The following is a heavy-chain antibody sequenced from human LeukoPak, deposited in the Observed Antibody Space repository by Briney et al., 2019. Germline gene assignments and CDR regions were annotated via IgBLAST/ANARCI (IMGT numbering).Heavy chain of an antibody. CDR1: GFTFNSYG. CDR2: ITSGATDT. D-gene: IGHD4-17*01. CDR3: ARSFGDVNWHFDL. V-gene: IGHV3-23*01. Sequence: GGSLRLSCAASGFTFNSYGMTWVRQAPGRGLEWVSSITSGATDTNHADSVKGRFAISRDNSGNTLYLQMNNLRAEDTAAYYCARSFGDVNWHFDLWGRGTLVTVSS. J-gene: IGHJ2*01.